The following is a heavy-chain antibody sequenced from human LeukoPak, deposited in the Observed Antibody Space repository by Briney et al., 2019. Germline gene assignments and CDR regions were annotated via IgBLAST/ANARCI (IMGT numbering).Heavy chain of an antibody. CDR2: INPSGGST. Sequence: ASVKVSCKASGYTFTSYYMHWVPQSPGQGLQWIGIINPSGGSTSYAQKFQGRVTKTRDTSTSIVYMELSSLRSEDTAVYYCAREYYYDSSGPARYWGQGTLVTVSS. J-gene: IGHJ4*02. CDR3: AREYYYDSSGPARY. CDR1: GYTFTSYY. V-gene: IGHV1-46*01. D-gene: IGHD3-22*01.